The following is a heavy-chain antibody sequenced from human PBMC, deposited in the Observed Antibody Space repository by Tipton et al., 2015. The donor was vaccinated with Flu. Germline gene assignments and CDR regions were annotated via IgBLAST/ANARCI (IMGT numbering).Heavy chain of an antibody. Sequence: TLSLTCNVSGDSISTGSLYWIWIRQPAGKALEWIGRIYTTGSTTYNPSLKSRVTISLDTSKNQFSLKLSSVTAADTAVYYCSRDFCSGGFCYPDYWGQGTLVTVSS. CDR3: SRDFCSGGFCYPDY. J-gene: IGHJ4*02. V-gene: IGHV4-61*02. CDR1: GDSISTGSLY. CDR2: IYTTGST. D-gene: IGHD2-15*01.